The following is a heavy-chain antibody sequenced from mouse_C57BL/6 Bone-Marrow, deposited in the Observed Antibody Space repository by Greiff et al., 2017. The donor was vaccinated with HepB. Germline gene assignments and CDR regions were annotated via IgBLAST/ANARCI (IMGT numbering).Heavy chain of an antibody. CDR3: ARDADLLRYFDV. Sequence: EVNVVESGGGLVKPGGSLKLSCAASGFTFSSYAMSWVRQTPEKRLEWVATISDGGSYTYYPDNVKGRFTISRDNAKNNLYLQMSHLKSEDTAMYYCARDADLLRYFDVWGTGTTVTVSS. J-gene: IGHJ1*03. CDR1: GFTFSSYA. CDR2: ISDGGSYT. V-gene: IGHV5-4*01.